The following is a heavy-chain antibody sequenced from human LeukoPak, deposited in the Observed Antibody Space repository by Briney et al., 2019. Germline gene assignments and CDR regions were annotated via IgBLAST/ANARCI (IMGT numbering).Heavy chain of an antibody. V-gene: IGHV3-9*03. CDR3: AKGRVATIHTSYMDV. D-gene: IGHD5-12*01. CDR1: GFTFDDYA. J-gene: IGHJ6*03. CDR2: ISWNSDTM. Sequence: GGSLRLSCAASGFTFDDYAMHWVRQAPGKGLEWVSGISWNSDTMGYADSVKGRFTISRDNAKNSLYLQMNSLRAEDMALYYCAKGRVATIHTSYMDVWGKGTTVTVSS.